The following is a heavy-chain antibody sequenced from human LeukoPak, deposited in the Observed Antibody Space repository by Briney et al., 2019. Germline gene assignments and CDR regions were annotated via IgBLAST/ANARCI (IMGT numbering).Heavy chain of an antibody. CDR2: IYYSGST. Sequence: SETLSLTCTVSGGSISSGGYYWSWIRQHPGKGLEWIGYIYYSGSTYYNPSLKSRITISVDTSKNQFSLKLSSVTAPDTAVYYWAREGGYSNYMGDRGRRGLAPWGKGPLFTVSS. CDR1: GGSISSGGYY. D-gene: IGHD4-11*01. V-gene: IGHV4-31*03. J-gene: IGHJ5*02. CDR3: AREGGYSNYMGDRGRRGLAP.